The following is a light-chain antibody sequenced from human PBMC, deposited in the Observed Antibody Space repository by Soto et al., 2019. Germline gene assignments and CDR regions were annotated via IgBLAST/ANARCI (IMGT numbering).Light chain of an antibody. CDR3: QVWDGGSEQQV. Sequence: SSELTQPPSVSVAPGKTATITCGGNNNGSESVHWYQQKLGQAPVLVIYYDNDRPSVIPERFSGANSGNTATLTISRVEAGDEAEYYCQVWDGGSEQQVFGGGTKLTVL. J-gene: IGLJ3*02. CDR1: NNGSES. V-gene: IGLV3-21*04. CDR2: YDN.